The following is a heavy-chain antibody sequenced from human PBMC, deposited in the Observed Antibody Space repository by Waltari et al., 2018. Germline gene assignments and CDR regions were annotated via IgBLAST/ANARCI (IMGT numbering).Heavy chain of an antibody. CDR2: MNPNSGNT. CDR1: GYTFTSFD. J-gene: IGHJ6*03. Sequence: QVQLVQSGAEVKKPGASVKVSCTASGYTFTSFDLNWLRQATGQGLEWMGWMNPNSGNTGYAQKFQGRVTITRNTSISTAYMELSSLRSEDTAVYYCARVGGVPGYYYYYMDVWGKGTTVTVSS. CDR3: ARVGGVPGYYYYYMDV. D-gene: IGHD3-16*01. V-gene: IGHV1-8*03.